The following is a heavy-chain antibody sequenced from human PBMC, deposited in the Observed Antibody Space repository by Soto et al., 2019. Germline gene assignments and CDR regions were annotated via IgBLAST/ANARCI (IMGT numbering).Heavy chain of an antibody. CDR1: GFTLSDYD. D-gene: IGHD6-25*01. CDR2: ISSSTYT. CDR3: ASQAGYYYGMDV. V-gene: IGHV3-11*06. J-gene: IGHJ6*02. Sequence: GGSLRLSCAASGFTLSDYDMTWIRQAPGKGLEWISYISSSTYTKYADSVKGRFTISRDNAKNSVHLQMNSLRADDTSVYYCASQAGYYYGMDVWGQGTTVTISS.